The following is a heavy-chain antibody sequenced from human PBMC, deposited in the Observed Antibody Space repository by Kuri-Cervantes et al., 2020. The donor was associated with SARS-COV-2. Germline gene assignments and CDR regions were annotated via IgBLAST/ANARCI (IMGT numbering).Heavy chain of an antibody. CDR3: ARAGEWLFGDAFDI. V-gene: IGHV4-59*01. CDR1: GGSISSYY. D-gene: IGHD3-3*01. CDR2: IYYSGST. J-gene: IGHJ3*02. Sequence: SETLSLTCTVSGGSISSYYWSWIRQPPGKGLEWIGYIYYSGSTNYNPSLKSRVTISVDTSKNQFSPKLSSVTAADTAVYYCARAGEWLFGDAFDIWGQGTMVTVSS.